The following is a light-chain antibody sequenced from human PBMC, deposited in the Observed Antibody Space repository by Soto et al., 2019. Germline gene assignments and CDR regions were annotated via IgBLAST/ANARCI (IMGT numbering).Light chain of an antibody. Sequence: EIVMTQFPGTLSASPGERATLSCRASQSVLTNVAWYQQKPGQAPRLLIYGASTRATGIPARFSGSGSGTEFTLTVSSLQSEDFAVYCCQQYNNWPRYTFGQGTKLEIK. J-gene: IGKJ2*01. CDR3: QQYNNWPRYT. CDR1: QSVLTN. CDR2: GAS. V-gene: IGKV3-15*01.